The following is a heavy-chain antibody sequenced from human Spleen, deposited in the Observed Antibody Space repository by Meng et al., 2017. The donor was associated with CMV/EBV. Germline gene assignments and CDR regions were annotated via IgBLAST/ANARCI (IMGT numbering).Heavy chain of an antibody. D-gene: IGHD4-11*01. J-gene: IGHJ5*02. Sequence: SVKVSCKASGGTFSSYAISWVRQAPGQGLEWMGGIIPIFGTANYAQKFQGRVTMTEDTSTDTAYMELSSLRSEDTAVYYCATVVALTTVTTRDYVAPYNWFDPWGQGTLVTVSS. CDR3: ATVVALTTVTTRDYVAPYNWFDP. V-gene: IGHV1-69*06. CDR1: GGTFSSYA. CDR2: IIPIFGTA.